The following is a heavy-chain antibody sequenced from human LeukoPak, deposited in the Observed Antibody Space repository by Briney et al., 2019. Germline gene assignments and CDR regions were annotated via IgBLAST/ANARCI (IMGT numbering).Heavy chain of an antibody. D-gene: IGHD5-12*01. CDR1: GDSISSSSYY. CDR2: IYYSGST. Sequence: SETLSLTCSVSGDSISSSSYYWGWIRQPPGKGLEWIGSIYYSGSTYYNPSLKSRVTISVDTSKNQFSLKLSSVTAADTAVYYCARRPRGYHWYFDLWGRGTLVTVSS. V-gene: IGHV4-39*01. J-gene: IGHJ2*01. CDR3: ARRPRGYHWYFDL.